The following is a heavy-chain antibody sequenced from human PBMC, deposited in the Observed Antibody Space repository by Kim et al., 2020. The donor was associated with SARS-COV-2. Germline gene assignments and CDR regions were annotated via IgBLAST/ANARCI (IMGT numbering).Heavy chain of an antibody. Sequence: SETLSPTCTVSGDSVSSSTSYWSWIRQAPGEGLEWIAYILASGKTKYNPSLMSRVSISQDTSKNQFFLNFDAVTAADTAIYYCMRDEDNSGRVNWGQGTL. CDR1: GDSVSSSTSY. D-gene: IGHD6-19*01. V-gene: IGHV4-61*01. J-gene: IGHJ4*02. CDR3: MRDEDNSGRVN. CDR2: ILASGKT.